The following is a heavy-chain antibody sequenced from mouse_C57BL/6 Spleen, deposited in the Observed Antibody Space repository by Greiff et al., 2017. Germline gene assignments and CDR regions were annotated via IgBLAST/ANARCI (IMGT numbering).Heavy chain of an antibody. V-gene: IGHV1-42*01. CDR1: GYSFTGYY. D-gene: IGHD1-1*01. J-gene: IGHJ1*03. CDR2: INPSTGGT. Sequence: VQLKESGPELVKPGASVKISCKASGYSFTGYYMNWVKQSPEKSLEWIGEINPSTGGTTYNQKFKAKATLTVDKSSSTAYMQLKSLTSEDSAVYYCARGGDYYGSSYDWYFDVWGTGTTVTVSS. CDR3: ARGGDYYGSSYDWYFDV.